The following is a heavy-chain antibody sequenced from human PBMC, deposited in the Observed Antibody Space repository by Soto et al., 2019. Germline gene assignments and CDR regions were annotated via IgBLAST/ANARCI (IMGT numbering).Heavy chain of an antibody. CDR2: IYSGGST. CDR1: GFTFRSYA. Sequence: GSLRLSCAASGFTFRSYAMSWVRQAPGKGLEWVSVIYSGGSTYYADSVKGRFTISRDNSKNTLYLQMNSLRAEDTAVYYCARDFPYFYWGQGALVTVSS. J-gene: IGHJ4*02. CDR3: ARDFPYFY. V-gene: IGHV3-66*01. D-gene: IGHD1-26*01.